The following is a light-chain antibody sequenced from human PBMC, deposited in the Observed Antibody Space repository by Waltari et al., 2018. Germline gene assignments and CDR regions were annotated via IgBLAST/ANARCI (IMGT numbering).Light chain of an antibody. V-gene: IGLV2-23*03. J-gene: IGLJ2*01. Sequence: QSALTQPASVSGSPGQSITISCIGTSNDSGTYNLVSWYQQHPGKAPKLIIYEGTRRPSGVSDRFSGSRSGNAASLTISGLQTEDEADYYCCSYAGRTTFVLLGGGTKLTVL. CDR3: CSYAGRTTFVL. CDR1: SNDSGTYNL. CDR2: EGT.